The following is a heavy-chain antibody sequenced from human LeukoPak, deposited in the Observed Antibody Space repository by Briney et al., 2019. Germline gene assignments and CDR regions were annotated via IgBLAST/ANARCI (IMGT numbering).Heavy chain of an antibody. J-gene: IGHJ6*04. D-gene: IGHD3-3*01. CDR2: IKQDGIEK. Sequence: GGSLRLSCSASGFIFSSYWMTWVRQAPGKGLEWVANIKQDGIEKYYVDSVKGRFTIARDNDEDSLHLQLNSVRAEDTAVYYCARYHDFWNGSQHFYFYSMDVWGRGATVTVSS. CDR1: GFIFSSYW. V-gene: IGHV3-7*01. CDR3: ARYHDFWNGSQHFYFYSMDV.